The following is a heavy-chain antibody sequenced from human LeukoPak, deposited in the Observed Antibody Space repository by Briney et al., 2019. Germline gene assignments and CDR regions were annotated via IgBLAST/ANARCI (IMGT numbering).Heavy chain of an antibody. Sequence: SETLSLTCTVSGGSISSSSYYWGWIRQPPGKGLEWIGSIYHSGSTYYNPSLKSRVTISIDTSKNQFSLKLSSVTAADTAVYYCARGGSYYFWGQGTLVTVSS. V-gene: IGHV4-39*01. J-gene: IGHJ4*02. D-gene: IGHD3-10*01. CDR2: IYHSGST. CDR3: ARGGSYYF. CDR1: GGSISSSSYY.